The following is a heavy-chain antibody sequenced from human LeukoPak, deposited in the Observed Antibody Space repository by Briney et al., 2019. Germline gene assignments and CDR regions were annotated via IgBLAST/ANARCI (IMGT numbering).Heavy chain of an antibody. CDR1: GFTFSYHW. V-gene: IGHV3-74*01. D-gene: IGHD3-22*01. J-gene: IGHJ4*01. CDR3: ARGPGSSGGAYVGDY. CDR2: IDGGGSST. Sequence: PGGSLRLSCTASGFTFSYHWMHWVRQVPGKGLVWISRIDGGGSSTSYADSVKGRFSISRDNSKSTLYLQMSSLRAEDTAVYYRARGPGSSGGAYVGDYWGHGTLVTVSS.